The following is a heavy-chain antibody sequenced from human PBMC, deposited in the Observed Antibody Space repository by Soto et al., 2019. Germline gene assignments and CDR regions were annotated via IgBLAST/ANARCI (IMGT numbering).Heavy chain of an antibody. Sequence: SETLSLTCAVYGGSFSGYYWSWIRQPPGKGLEWIGEINHSGSTNYNPSLKSRVTISVDTSKNQFSLKLSSVTAADTTVYYCARRGEGKTYYYYYGMDVWGRGTTVTVSS. J-gene: IGHJ6*02. V-gene: IGHV4-34*01. CDR2: INHSGST. D-gene: IGHD2-21*01. CDR1: GGSFSGYY. CDR3: ARRGEGKTYYYYYGMDV.